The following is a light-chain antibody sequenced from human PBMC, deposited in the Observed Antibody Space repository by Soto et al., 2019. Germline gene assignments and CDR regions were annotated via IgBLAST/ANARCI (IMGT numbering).Light chain of an antibody. CDR1: QSVSSN. J-gene: IGKJ2*01. CDR2: GAS. CDR3: QQYKNWPPLYT. Sequence: EIVMTQSPATLSVSPGERATLSCRASQSVSSNLAWYQQKPGQAPRLLIYGASTRATGIPARFSGSGAGKEFTLTLSSLQSEDFAVYYCQQYKNWPPLYTFGQGTKLEIK. V-gene: IGKV3-15*01.